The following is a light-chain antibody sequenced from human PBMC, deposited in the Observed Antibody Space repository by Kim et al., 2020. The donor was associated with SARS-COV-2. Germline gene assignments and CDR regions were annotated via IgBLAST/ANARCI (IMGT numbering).Light chain of an antibody. CDR2: EDN. J-gene: IGLJ3*02. CDR3: QSYDSSNHKV. Sequence: TVTHPCTGSSGSIASNYVQWYQQRPGSAPTTVIYEDNQRPSGVPDRFSGSIDSSSNSASLTISGLKTEDEADYYCQSYDSSNHKVFGGGTQLTVL. CDR1: SGSIASNY. V-gene: IGLV6-57*02.